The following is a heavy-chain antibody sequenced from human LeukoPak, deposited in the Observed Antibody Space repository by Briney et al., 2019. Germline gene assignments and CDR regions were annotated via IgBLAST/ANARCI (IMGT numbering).Heavy chain of an antibody. CDR2: ISWNSGSI. D-gene: IGHD3-10*01. J-gene: IGHJ2*01. Sequence: GGSLRLSCAASGFTFDDYAMHWVRQAPGKGLEWVSGISWNSGSIGYADSVKGRFTISRDNAKNSLYLQMNSLRAEDTAVYYCAKDRYGSGSHWYFDPWGRGTLVTVSS. CDR3: AKDRYGSGSHWYFDP. CDR1: GFTFDDYA. V-gene: IGHV3-9*01.